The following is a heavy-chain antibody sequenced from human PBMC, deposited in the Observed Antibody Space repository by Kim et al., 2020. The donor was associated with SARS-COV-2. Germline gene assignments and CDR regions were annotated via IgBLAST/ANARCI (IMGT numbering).Heavy chain of an antibody. CDR1: GGSISSYY. D-gene: IGHD2-2*01. Sequence: ETLSLTCTVSGGSISSYYWSWIRQPAGKGLEWIGRIYTSGSTNYNPSLKSRVTMSVDTSKNQFSLKLSSVTAADTAVYYCARENIVVVPAAKVTYYYYGMDVWGQGTTVTVSS. J-gene: IGHJ6*02. CDR2: IYTSGST. V-gene: IGHV4-4*07. CDR3: ARENIVVVPAAKVTYYYYGMDV.